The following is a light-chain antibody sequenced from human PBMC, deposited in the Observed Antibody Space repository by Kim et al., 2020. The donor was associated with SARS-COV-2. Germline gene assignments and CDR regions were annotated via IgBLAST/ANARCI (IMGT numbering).Light chain of an antibody. V-gene: IGKV3D-20*01. J-gene: IGKJ1*01. CDR2: HAS. Sequence: SPGQRATLSCGASQSVPANSLAWYQQTPGLAPRLLIYHASIRATGIPARFSGSGSGTDFTLTISSLEPEDFALYYCQQYGASPRTFGQGTKVDIK. CDR1: QSVPANS. CDR3: QQYGASPRT.